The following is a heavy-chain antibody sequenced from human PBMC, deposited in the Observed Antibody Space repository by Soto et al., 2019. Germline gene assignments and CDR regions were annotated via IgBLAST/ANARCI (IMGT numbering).Heavy chain of an antibody. V-gene: IGHV4-59*01. D-gene: IGHD3-10*01. CDR2: IYYSGST. J-gene: IGHJ5*02. Sequence: SQTLSLTCTVSGGSISSYYWSWIRQPPGKGLEWIGYIYYSGSTNYNPSLKSRVTISVDTSKNQFSLKLSSVTAADTAVYYCARDGSGSNYNWFDPWGQGTLVTVSS. CDR1: GGSISSYY. CDR3: ARDGSGSNYNWFDP.